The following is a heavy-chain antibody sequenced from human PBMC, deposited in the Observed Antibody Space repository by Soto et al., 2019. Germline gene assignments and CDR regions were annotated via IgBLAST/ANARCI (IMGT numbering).Heavy chain of an antibody. D-gene: IGHD3-3*01. CDR1: GYTFTSYY. V-gene: IGHV1-46*01. CDR2: INPSGGST. Sequence: QVQLVQSGAEVKKPGASVKVSCKASGYTFTSYYMHWVRQAPGQGLEWMGIINPSGGSTSYAQKFQGRVTMTRDTSTSTVYMELSSLRSEDTAVYYCARVGAYDFWSGYYTDGEFDYWGQGTLVTVSS. J-gene: IGHJ4*02. CDR3: ARVGAYDFWSGYYTDGEFDY.